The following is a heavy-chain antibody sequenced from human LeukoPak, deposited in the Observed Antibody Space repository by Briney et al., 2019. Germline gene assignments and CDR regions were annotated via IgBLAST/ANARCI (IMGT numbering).Heavy chain of an antibody. Sequence: KPGASVKVSCKASGYTFTSYGISWVRQAPGQGLEWMGRILPIFKRTDYAQKFQDRVTITADESRTTVYVEMSSLRSDDTALYYCGRDLLPMTIAGIINDWGQGTLVTVSA. J-gene: IGHJ4*02. D-gene: IGHD1-20*01. CDR1: GYTFTSYG. V-gene: IGHV1-69*13. CDR2: ILPIFKRT. CDR3: GRDLLPMTIAGIIND.